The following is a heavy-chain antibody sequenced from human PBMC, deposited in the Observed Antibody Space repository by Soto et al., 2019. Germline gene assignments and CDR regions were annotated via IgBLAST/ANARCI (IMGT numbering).Heavy chain of an antibody. J-gene: IGHJ6*02. D-gene: IGHD6-13*01. CDR1: GGYISSSNW. CDR3: ATDSSRNYYYYGMDV. Sequence: PSETLSLTCAVSGGYISSSNWWRWVRQPPGKGLEGSGEIYHSGSTNYNPSLKSRVTISVDTSKNQFSLKLSPVTAADTAVYYCATDSSRNYYYYGMDVWGQGTTV. V-gene: IGHV4-4*02. CDR2: IYHSGST.